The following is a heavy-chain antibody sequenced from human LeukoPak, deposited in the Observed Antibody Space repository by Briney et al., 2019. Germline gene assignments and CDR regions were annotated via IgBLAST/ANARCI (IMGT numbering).Heavy chain of an antibody. V-gene: IGHV3-7*03. Sequence: GGSLRLSCVASGFTFSLYWMTWVRQFPGKGLEWVADINPDGSQKYSVDSVKGRFTISRDNSKNTLYLQMNSLRAEDTAVYYCAKPLSSKTYYFDYWGQGTLVTVSS. J-gene: IGHJ4*02. CDR3: AKPLSSKTYYFDY. CDR1: GFTFSLYW. D-gene: IGHD6-13*01. CDR2: INPDGSQK.